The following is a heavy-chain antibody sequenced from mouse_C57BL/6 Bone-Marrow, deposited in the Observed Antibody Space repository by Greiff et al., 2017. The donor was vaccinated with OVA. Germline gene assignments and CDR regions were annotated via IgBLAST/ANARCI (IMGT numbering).Heavy chain of an antibody. V-gene: IGHV1-18*01. CDR1: GYTFTDYN. CDR3: ASGGMITTRKLRFAY. CDR2: INPNNGGT. D-gene: IGHD2-4*01. J-gene: IGHJ3*01. Sequence: EVQLQQSGPELVKPGASVKIPCKASGYTFTDYNMDWVKQSHGKSLEWIGDINPNNGGTIYNQKFKGKATLTVDKSSSTAYMELRSLTSEDTAVYYGASGGMITTRKLRFAYWGQGTLVTVSA.